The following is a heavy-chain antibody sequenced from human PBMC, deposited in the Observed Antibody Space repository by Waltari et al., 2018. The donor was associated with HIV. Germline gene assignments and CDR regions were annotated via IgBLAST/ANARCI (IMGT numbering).Heavy chain of an antibody. CDR1: GGSFSGSF. Sequence: AGLLKPSETLSLTCAVYGGSFSGSFWSWIRQSPGEGLEWIGEMNYSGNTKYNPSLKSRVSMSVDTSLNQVSLKLSSVTAADTAVYYCASLHITTSGTEFDFWGQGTVVTVSS. CDR3: ASLHITTSGTEFDF. V-gene: IGHV4-34*01. D-gene: IGHD1-1*01. J-gene: IGHJ4*02. CDR2: MNYSGNT.